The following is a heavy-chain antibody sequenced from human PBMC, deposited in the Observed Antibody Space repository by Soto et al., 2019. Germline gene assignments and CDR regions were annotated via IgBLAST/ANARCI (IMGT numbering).Heavy chain of an antibody. Sequence: QVQLVQSGAVVKKPGASVKVSCKASGYTFTSYAMHWVRQAPGQRLEWMGWINAGNGNTKYSQKFQGRVTITRDTSASTAYMELSSLRSEDTAVYYCATCGGGGSCYPWGWFDPWGQGTLVTVSS. D-gene: IGHD2-15*01. CDR1: GYTFTSYA. V-gene: IGHV1-3*01. CDR2: INAGNGNT. J-gene: IGHJ5*02. CDR3: ATCGGGGSCYPWGWFDP.